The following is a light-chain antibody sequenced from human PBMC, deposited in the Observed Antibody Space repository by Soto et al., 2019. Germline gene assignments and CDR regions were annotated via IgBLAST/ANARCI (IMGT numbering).Light chain of an antibody. Sequence: QSVLTQPPSASGSPGQSVTISCTGTSSDVGGYDYVSWYQQHPGKAPKLIIYEVTKRPSGVPDRFSGSRSGNTASLTVSGLQAEDEADYHCSSYAGSTNLVFGGGTKLTVL. CDR2: EVT. CDR1: SSDVGGYDY. J-gene: IGLJ2*01. V-gene: IGLV2-8*01. CDR3: SSYAGSTNLV.